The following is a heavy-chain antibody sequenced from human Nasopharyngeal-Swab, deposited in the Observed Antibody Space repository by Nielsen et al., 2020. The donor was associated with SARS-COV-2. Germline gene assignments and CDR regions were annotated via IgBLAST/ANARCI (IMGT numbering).Heavy chain of an antibody. V-gene: IGHV4-59*01. CDR3: ARGGAEYYDFWSGYYVFDY. J-gene: IGHJ4*02. CDR2: IYYSGST. D-gene: IGHD3-3*01. Sequence: WIRQPPGKGLEWIGYIYYSGSTNYNPSLKSRVTISVDTSKNQFSLKLSSVTAADTAVYYCARGGAEYYDFWSGYYVFDYWGQGTLATVS.